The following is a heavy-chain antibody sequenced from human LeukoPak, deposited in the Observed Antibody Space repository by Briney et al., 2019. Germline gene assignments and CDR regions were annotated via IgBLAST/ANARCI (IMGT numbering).Heavy chain of an antibody. V-gene: IGHV4-39*01. CDR3: ARRPIGRGFGEFYFDY. D-gene: IGHD3-10*01. J-gene: IGHJ4*02. CDR1: GGSISGYY. Sequence: SPSETLSLTCTVSGGSISGYYWGWIRQPPGKGLEWIGSSYYSGSTYYNPSLKSRVTISVDTSKNQFSLKLSSVTAADTAVYYCARRPIGRGFGEFYFDYWGQGTLVTVSS. CDR2: SYYSGST.